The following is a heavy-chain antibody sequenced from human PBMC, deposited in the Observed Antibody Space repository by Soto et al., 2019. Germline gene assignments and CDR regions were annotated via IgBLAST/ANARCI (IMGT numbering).Heavy chain of an antibody. J-gene: IGHJ4*02. CDR3: ARDDYYDTSGYLVLFDY. D-gene: IGHD3-22*01. Sequence: GGSLRLSCAASGLTVSSNYMSWVRQAPGKGMEWVSVRYGGGTTYYADYVKGRFTISRDNAKTPRYLQMNSLTDDDTAVYYCARDDYYDTSGYLVLFDYWGQGTLVTVSS. CDR1: GLTVSSNY. CDR2: RYGGGTT. V-gene: IGHV3-66*01.